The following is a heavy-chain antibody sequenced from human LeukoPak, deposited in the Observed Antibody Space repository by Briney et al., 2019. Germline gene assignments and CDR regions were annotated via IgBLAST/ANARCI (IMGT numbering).Heavy chain of an antibody. CDR3: ARGGPEIDY. CDR1: GGSFSGYY. V-gene: IGHV4-34*01. D-gene: IGHD1-14*01. CDR2: INHSGST. Sequence: SETLSLTCAVYGGSFSGYYWSWIRQPPGKGLEWSEEINHSGSTNYNPSLKSRVTISVDTYKNQFSLKLSSVTAADTAVYYCARGGPEIDYWGQGTLVTVSS. J-gene: IGHJ4*02.